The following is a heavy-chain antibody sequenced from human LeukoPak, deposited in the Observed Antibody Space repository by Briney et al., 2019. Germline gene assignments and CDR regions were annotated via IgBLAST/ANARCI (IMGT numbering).Heavy chain of an antibody. CDR2: IIPIFGTA. Sequence: ASVTVSCKASGGTFSSYAISWVRQAPGQGLEWMGGIIPIFGTANYAQKFQGRVTITTDESTSTAYMELSSLRSEDTAVYYCASSDYYDSSGPAGYWGQGTLVTVSS. D-gene: IGHD3-22*01. CDR1: GGTFSSYA. V-gene: IGHV1-69*05. J-gene: IGHJ4*02. CDR3: ASSDYYDSSGPAGY.